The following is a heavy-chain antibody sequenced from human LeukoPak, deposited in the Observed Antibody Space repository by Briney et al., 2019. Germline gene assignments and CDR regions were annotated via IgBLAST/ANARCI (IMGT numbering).Heavy chain of an antibody. J-gene: IGHJ4*02. CDR1: GFTFSSYA. V-gene: IGHV3-23*01. Sequence: PGGSLRLSCAASGFTFSSYAMSWVRQAPGKGLEWVSAISGSGGSTYYADSVKGRFTISRDNAKNSLYLQMNSLRAEDTAVYYCARDRSHYYDSSGYSDYFDYWGQGTLVTVSS. D-gene: IGHD3-22*01. CDR3: ARDRSHYYDSSGYSDYFDY. CDR2: ISGSGGST.